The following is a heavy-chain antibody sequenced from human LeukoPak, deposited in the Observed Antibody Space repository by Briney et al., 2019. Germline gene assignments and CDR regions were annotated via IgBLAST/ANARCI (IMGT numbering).Heavy chain of an antibody. CDR3: ARVKSRGVTPNWFDP. D-gene: IGHD3-10*01. Sequence: SETLSLTCTVSGGSILTGGYYWSWIRQHPGKGLEWIGCIFDSGITFYKPSLKSRVTLSEDTSKNQFSLKLSSVTAADTAVYYCARVKSRGVTPNWFDPWGQGTLVTVSS. CDR1: GGSILTGGYY. J-gene: IGHJ5*02. CDR2: IFDSGIT. V-gene: IGHV4-31*03.